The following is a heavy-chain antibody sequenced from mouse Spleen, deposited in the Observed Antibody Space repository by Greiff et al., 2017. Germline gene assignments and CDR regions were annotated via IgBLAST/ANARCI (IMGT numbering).Heavy chain of an antibody. Sequence: QVQLKESGAELVMPGASVKMSCKASGYTFTDYWMHWVKQRPGQGLEWIGAIDTSDSYTSYNQKFKGKATLTVDESSSTAYMQLSSLTSEDSAVYYCARGGYYGSSYVGYWGQGTTLTVSS. CDR2: IDTSDSYT. CDR1: GYTFTDYW. D-gene: IGHD1-1*01. V-gene: IGHV1-69*01. J-gene: IGHJ2*01. CDR3: ARGGYYGSSYVGY.